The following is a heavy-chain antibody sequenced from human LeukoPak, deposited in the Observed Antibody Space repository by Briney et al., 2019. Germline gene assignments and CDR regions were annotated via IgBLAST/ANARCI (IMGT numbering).Heavy chain of an antibody. V-gene: IGHV3-33*06. CDR1: GFTFSSYG. Sequence: GGSLRLSCAASGFTFSSYGMHWVRQAPGKGLEWVAVIWYDGSNKYYADSVKGRFTISRDNSKNTLYLQMNSLRAEDTAVYYCAKDDRNVREWLDLRGARTPFYYYYYYMDVWGKGTTVTVSS. J-gene: IGHJ6*03. CDR3: AKDDRNVREWLDLRGARTPFYYYYYYMDV. D-gene: IGHD3-3*01. CDR2: IWYDGSNK.